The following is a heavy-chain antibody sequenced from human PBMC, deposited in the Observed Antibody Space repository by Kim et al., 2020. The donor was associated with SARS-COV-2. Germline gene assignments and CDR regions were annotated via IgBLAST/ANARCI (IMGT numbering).Heavy chain of an antibody. D-gene: IGHD3-10*01. V-gene: IGHV3-33*05. CDR1: GFTFSSYG. CDR3: ARDIALWFGELLSRGDYYYGMDV. CDR2: ISYDGSNK. J-gene: IGHJ6*02. Sequence: GGSLRLSCAASGFTFSSYGMHWVRQAPGKGLEWVAVISYDGSNKYYADSVKGRFTISRDNSKNTLYLQMNSLRAEDTAVYYCARDIALWFGELLSRGDYYYGMDVWGQGTTVTVSS.